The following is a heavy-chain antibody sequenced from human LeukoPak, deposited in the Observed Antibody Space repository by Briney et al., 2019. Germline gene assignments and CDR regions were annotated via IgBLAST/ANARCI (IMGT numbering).Heavy chain of an antibody. Sequence: LSLTCTVSGGSISSSSYYWGWIRQAPGKGLEWVSYISSSGSTIYYADSVKGRFTISRDNAKNSLYLQMNSLRAEDTAVYYCARGPHSSFDYWGQGTLVTVSS. D-gene: IGHD6-19*01. CDR2: ISSSGSTI. CDR1: GGSISSSSYY. J-gene: IGHJ4*02. V-gene: IGHV3-11*01. CDR3: ARGPHSSFDY.